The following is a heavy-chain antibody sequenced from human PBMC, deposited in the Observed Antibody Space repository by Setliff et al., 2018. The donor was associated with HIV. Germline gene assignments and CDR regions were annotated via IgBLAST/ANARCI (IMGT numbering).Heavy chain of an antibody. J-gene: IGHJ3*02. V-gene: IGHV4-31*03. D-gene: IGHD2-2*01. CDR2: IYYSRNT. CDR3: ARAFCSSASCYGGGDAFDI. Sequence: PSETLSLTCTVSGGSISSGGYYWSWIRQHTGRGLEWIGYIYYSRNTYYNPSLKSRLTISVDTSKNHFSLKLSSVTASDTAVYYCARAFCSSASCYGGGDAFDIWGQGTMVTVSS. CDR1: GGSISSGGYY.